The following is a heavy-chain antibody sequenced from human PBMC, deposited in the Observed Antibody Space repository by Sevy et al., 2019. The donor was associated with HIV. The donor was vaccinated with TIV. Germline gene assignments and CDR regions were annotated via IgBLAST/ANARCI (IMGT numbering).Heavy chain of an antibody. CDR2: ISTYSGET. Sequence: ASVKVSCKASGYTFTTYPIGWVRQAPGQGLEWMGWISTYSGETRDAQKFQGRATMTTDTSTSTAYLELRSLRSDDTAVYYCACDSDGSGHYDADYFDYWGQGTLVTVSS. CDR1: GYTFTTYP. D-gene: IGHD3-22*01. V-gene: IGHV1-18*01. J-gene: IGHJ4*02. CDR3: ACDSDGSGHYDADYFDY.